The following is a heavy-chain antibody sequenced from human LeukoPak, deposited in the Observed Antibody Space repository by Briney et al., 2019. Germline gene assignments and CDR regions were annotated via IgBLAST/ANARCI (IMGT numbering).Heavy chain of an antibody. Sequence: GGSLRLSCAASGFTFSSYSMNWVRQAPGKGLEWVSSISSSSSYIYYADSVKGRFTISRDNAKNSLYLQMNSLRAEDTAVYYRARSSSPILGYYYYGMDVWGQGTTVAVSS. CDR2: ISSSSSYI. J-gene: IGHJ6*02. D-gene: IGHD6-19*01. CDR1: GFTFSSYS. V-gene: IGHV3-21*01. CDR3: ARSSSPILGYYYYGMDV.